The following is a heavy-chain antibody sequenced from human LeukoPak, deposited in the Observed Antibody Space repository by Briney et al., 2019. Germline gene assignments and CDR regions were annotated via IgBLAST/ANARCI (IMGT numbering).Heavy chain of an antibody. J-gene: IGHJ6*02. CDR1: GYTLTELS. CDR2: FDPEDGET. V-gene: IGHV1-24*01. Sequence: GASVKVSCKVSGYTLTELSMHWVRQAPGKGLEWMGGFDPEDGETIYAQKFQGRVTMTEDTSTDTAYMELSSLRSEDTAVYYCVTIWFGGQYYYGMDVWGQGTTVTVSS. D-gene: IGHD3-10*01. CDR3: VTIWFGGQYYYGMDV.